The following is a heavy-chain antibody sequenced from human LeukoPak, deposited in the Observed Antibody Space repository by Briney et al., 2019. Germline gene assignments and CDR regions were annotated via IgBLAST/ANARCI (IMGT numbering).Heavy chain of an antibody. CDR3: AGLANSGYDFYYYINV. CDR1: GGTISSYY. D-gene: IGHD5-12*01. V-gene: IGHV4-4*07. J-gene: IGHJ6*03. Sequence: PSETLSLTCTASGGTISSYYWSWIRLPAGEGLEWIGRIYTNWNTNYNPSLKSRVTMSVDTSKNQFSLRLSSVTAADTAVYYCAGLANSGYDFYYYINVWGKGTPVTVSS. CDR2: IYTNWNT.